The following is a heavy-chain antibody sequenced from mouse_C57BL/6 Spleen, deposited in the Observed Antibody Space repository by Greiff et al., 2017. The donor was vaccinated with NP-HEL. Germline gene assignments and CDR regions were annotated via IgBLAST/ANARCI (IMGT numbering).Heavy chain of an antibody. V-gene: IGHV1-62-2*01. CDR3: ARHERNLLLGDY. Sequence: QVQLKESGAELVKPGASVKLSCKASGYTFTEYTIHWVKQRSGQGLEWIGWFYPGSGSIKYNEKFKDKATLTADKSSSTVDMELSRLTSEDAAVYFCARHERNLLLGDYWGQGTSVTVSS. CDR1: GYTFTEYT. J-gene: IGHJ4*01. CDR2: FYPGSGSI. D-gene: IGHD1-1*01.